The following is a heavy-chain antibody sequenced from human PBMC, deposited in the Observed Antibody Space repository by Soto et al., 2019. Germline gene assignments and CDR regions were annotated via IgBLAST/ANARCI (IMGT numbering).Heavy chain of an antibody. V-gene: IGHV1-18*01. CDR1: GYTFTSYG. J-gene: IGHJ6*02. Sequence: ASVKVSCKASGYTFTSYGISWVRQAPGQGIEWMGWISAYNGNTFYADSVKGRFTISRDNAKNSLYLQVNSLRAEDTAVYYCARDRGYDAHDYYYNAMDVWGQGTTVTVSS. D-gene: IGHD2-15*01. CDR3: ARDRGYDAHDYYYNAMDV. CDR2: ISAYNGNT.